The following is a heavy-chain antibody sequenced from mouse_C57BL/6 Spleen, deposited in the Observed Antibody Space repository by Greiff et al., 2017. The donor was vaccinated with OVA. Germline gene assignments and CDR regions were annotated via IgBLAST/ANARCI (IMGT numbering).Heavy chain of an antibody. CDR2: ISSGGGYI. CDR3: TRESNAFDY. Sequence: EVLLVESGAGLVKPGGSLNLSCAASGFTFSSYAMSWVRQTPGKRLEWVAYISSGGGYIYYADTVKGRFTISRDNARHTLYLQRSSPKSEDTAMYYSTRESNAFDYWGQGTTLTVSS. J-gene: IGHJ2*01. V-gene: IGHV5-9-1*02. CDR1: GFTFSSYA. D-gene: IGHD2-5*01.